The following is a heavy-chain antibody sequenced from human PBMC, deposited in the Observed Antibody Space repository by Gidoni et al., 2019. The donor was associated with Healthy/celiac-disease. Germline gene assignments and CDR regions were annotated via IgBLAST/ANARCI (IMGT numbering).Heavy chain of an antibody. V-gene: IGHV3-30*01. CDR3: AREGPQGSLGIVVVITEPFDY. CDR2: ISYDGSNK. J-gene: IGHJ4*02. D-gene: IGHD3-22*01. CDR1: GVTFRSYA. Sequence: QGQLVESGGGVVQPGRPCSLACAASGVTFRSYAWSCVRQAPGKGLEWVAVISYDGSNKYYADSVKGRFTISRDNSKNTLYLQMNSLRAEDTAVYYCAREGPQGSLGIVVVITEPFDYWGQGTLVTVSS.